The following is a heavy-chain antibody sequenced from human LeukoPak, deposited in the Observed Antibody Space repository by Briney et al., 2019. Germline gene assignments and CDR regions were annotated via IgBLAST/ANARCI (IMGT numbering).Heavy chain of an antibody. V-gene: IGHV4-4*07. CDR1: GGSISNYY. Sequence: SETLSLTCTVSGGSISNYYWSWIRQPAGKGLEWIGRIYSSGTTIYNPSLKSRVTMSVDTSKNQFSLKLSSVTAADTAVHFCASGSSGYDPWGQGTLVTVSS. J-gene: IGHJ5*02. D-gene: IGHD5-12*01. CDR2: IYSSGTT. CDR3: ASGSSGYDP.